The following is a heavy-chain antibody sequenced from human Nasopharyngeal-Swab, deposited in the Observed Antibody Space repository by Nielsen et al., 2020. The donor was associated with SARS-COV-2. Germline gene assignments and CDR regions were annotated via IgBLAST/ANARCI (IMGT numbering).Heavy chain of an antibody. V-gene: IGHV1-18*01. CDR2: ISAYNGNT. D-gene: IGHD4-17*01. J-gene: IGHJ4*02. CDR1: GYTFTSYG. CDR3: ARESGGYDYGDVRDDY. Sequence: ASVKVSCKASGYTFTSYGISWVRQAPGQGLEWMGWISAYNGNTNYAQKLQGRVTMTTDTSTSTAYMELRSLRSDDTAVYYCARESGGYDYGDVRDDYWGQGTLVTVSS.